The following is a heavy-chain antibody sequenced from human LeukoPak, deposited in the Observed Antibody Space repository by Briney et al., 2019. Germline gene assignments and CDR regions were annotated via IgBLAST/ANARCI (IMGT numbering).Heavy chain of an antibody. Sequence: ASVKVSCKASGYTFTSYYMHWVRQAPGQGLEWLGIINPSGGSTSYAQKFQGRVTMTRDTSTSTVYMELSSLRSEDTAVYYFARGPVTYYDILTPRAFDYWGQGTLVTVSS. V-gene: IGHV1-46*01. CDR2: INPSGGST. J-gene: IGHJ4*02. CDR1: GYTFTSYY. CDR3: ARGPVTYYDILTPRAFDY. D-gene: IGHD3-9*01.